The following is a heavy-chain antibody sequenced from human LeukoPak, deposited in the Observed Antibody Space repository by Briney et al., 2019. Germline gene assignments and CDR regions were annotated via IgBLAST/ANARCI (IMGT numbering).Heavy chain of an antibody. CDR2: IKSKTDGGTT. CDR3: TTDFWAIIAVAGTGRDY. CDR1: GFTFSNSW. V-gene: IGHV3-15*01. D-gene: IGHD6-19*01. Sequence: NPGGSLRLSCAASGFTFSNSWMNWVRQAPGKGLEWVGRIKSKTDGGTTDYAAPVKGRFTISRDDSKNTLYLQMNSLKTEDTAVYYCTTDFWAIIAVAGTGRDYWGQGTLVTVSS. J-gene: IGHJ4*02.